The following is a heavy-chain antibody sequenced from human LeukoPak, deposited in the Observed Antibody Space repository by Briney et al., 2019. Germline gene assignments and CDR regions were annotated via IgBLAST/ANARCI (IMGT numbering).Heavy chain of an antibody. J-gene: IGHJ6*03. CDR3: ATTHRGYYYYYMDV. V-gene: IGHV3-21*01. CDR2: ISSSSSYI. CDR1: GFSFSNAW. Sequence: GGSLRLSCAASGFSFSNAWMSWVRQAPGKGLEWVSSISSSSSYIYYADSVKGRFTISRDNAKNSLYLQMNSLRAEDTAVYYCATTHRGYYYYYMDVWGKGTTVTISS. D-gene: IGHD3-10*01.